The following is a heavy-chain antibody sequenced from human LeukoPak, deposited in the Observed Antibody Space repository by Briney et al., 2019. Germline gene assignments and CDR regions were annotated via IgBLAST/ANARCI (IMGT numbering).Heavy chain of an antibody. Sequence: PGGSLRLSCAASGFMFRSYSMNWVRQAPGKGLEWVSSISVGSNYIYYADSVKGRFTISRDNAKNLVYLQMNSLRAEDTAVYYCARDGVVVTYYFEYWGRGTMVTVSA. CDR2: ISVGSNYI. V-gene: IGHV3-21*06. CDR3: ARDGVVVTYYFEY. J-gene: IGHJ4*02. CDR1: GFMFRSYS. D-gene: IGHD4-23*01.